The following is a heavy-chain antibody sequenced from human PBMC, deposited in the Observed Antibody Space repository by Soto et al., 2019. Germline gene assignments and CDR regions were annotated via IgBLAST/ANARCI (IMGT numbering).Heavy chain of an antibody. D-gene: IGHD1-26*01. V-gene: IGHV3-11*01. CDR3: ARSWAEDQLGIFDY. CDR1: GFTFSDYY. CDR2: ISNTGSPI. J-gene: IGHJ4*02. Sequence: QVQLVDSGGDLVKPGGSLRLSCAASGFTFSDYYMSWIRQAPGKGLEWVSYISNTGSPIYYADSVKGRFTTSRDNAKKSLFLQINRLGAEDAAVYYCARSWAEDQLGIFDYWAQGTLVTVSS.